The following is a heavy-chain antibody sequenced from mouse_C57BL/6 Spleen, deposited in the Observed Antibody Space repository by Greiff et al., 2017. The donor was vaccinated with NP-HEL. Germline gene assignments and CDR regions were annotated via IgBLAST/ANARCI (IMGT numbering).Heavy chain of an antibody. Sequence: QVQLHQPGAELLKPGASVKLSCKASGYTFPSSWITWVKQRPGQGLEWIGDIYPGSGSTTYNEKFKGKAPLTVDPSSSTAYMQLSSLTSEDSAVNYCARRYYYMDYWGQGTSVTVSS. CDR1: GYTFPSSW. D-gene: IGHD1-1*01. V-gene: IGHV1-55*01. CDR3: ARRYYYMDY. J-gene: IGHJ4*01. CDR2: IYPGSGST.